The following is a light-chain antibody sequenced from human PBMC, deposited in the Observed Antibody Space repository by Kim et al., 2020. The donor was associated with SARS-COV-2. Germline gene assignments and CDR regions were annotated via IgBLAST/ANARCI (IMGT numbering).Light chain of an antibody. J-gene: IGKJ5*01. CDR1: QTVSGT. CDR3: QQYHKWPPIT. Sequence: SPGESATLSGRASQTVSGTLAWYQERPGQAPRLLIYGASTRAPGIPARFSGSGSGTEFTRTISNLQSEDFAVYYCQQYHKWPPITFGHGTRLEIK. CDR2: GAS. V-gene: IGKV3-15*01.